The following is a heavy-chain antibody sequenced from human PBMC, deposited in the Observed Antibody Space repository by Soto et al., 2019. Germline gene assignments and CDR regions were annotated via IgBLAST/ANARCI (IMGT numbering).Heavy chain of an antibody. J-gene: IGHJ4*02. CDR3: ARWDYGSGIADY. Sequence: SETLSLTCTVSGGSISSSSYYWGWLRQPPGKGLEWIGSIYYSGSTYSNPSLKSRVTISVDTSKNQFSLKLSSVTAADTAVYYCARWDYGSGIADYWGQGTLVTVSS. D-gene: IGHD3-10*01. V-gene: IGHV4-39*01. CDR1: GGSISSSSYY. CDR2: IYYSGST.